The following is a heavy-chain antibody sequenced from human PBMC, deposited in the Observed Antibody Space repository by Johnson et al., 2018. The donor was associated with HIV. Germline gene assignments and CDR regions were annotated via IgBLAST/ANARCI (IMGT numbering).Heavy chain of an antibody. CDR1: GFTFSSYA. CDR3: ARDPPGRAFDV. Sequence: QVQLVESGGGVVQPGRSLRLSCAASGFTFSSYAMHWVRQAPGKGLEWVAVISFDGSHKYYTDSVKGRFTISRDNAKNSLFLQMNSLSAEDTAIYYCARDPPGRAFDVWGLGTTVTVSS. CDR2: ISFDGSHK. J-gene: IGHJ3*01. V-gene: IGHV3-30*04.